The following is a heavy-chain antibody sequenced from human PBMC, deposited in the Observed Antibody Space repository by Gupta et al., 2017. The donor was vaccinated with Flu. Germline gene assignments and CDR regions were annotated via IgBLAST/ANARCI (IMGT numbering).Heavy chain of an antibody. CDR2: ISSQGSHI. V-gene: IGHV3-21*01. CDR3: ARAQHVHSPDNY. D-gene: IGHD3-3*02. J-gene: IGHJ4*02. CDR1: GFTFHNYT. Sequence: DVHLVASGGGLAQPGGSLSLSCAASGFTFHNYTMNWVRRAPGRGLEWLSLISSQGSHIHYADSVKGRFTISRDNARNTLYLQMDSHRVEDTATYFCARAQHVHSPDNYWGQGALVTVAS.